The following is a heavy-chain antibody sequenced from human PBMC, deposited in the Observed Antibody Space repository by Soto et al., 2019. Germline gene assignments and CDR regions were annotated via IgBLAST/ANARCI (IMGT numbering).Heavy chain of an antibody. V-gene: IGHV1-18*01. CDR3: AGVPAAPFSTNSNWFDP. J-gene: IGHJ5*02. CDR2: ISAYNGNT. D-gene: IGHD2-2*01. CDR1: GYTFTSYG. Sequence: GASVKVSCKASGYTFTSYGISWVRQAPGQGLEWMGWISAYNGNTNYAQKLQGRVTMTTDTSTSTAYMELRSLRSDDTAVYYCAGVPAAPFSTNSNWFDPWGQGILVTVSS.